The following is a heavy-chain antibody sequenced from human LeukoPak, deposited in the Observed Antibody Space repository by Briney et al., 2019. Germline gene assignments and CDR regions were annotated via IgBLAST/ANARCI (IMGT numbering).Heavy chain of an antibody. D-gene: IGHD3-22*01. V-gene: IGHV1-2*02. CDR2: INPNSGGT. Sequence: ASVKVSCKASGYTFTGYYMHWVRQAPGQGLEWMGWINPNSGGTNYAQKFQGRVTMTRDTSISTAYMELSRLRSDDTAVYYCARDEPAYYYDSSGYGFDYWGQGTLVTVSS. CDR3: ARDEPAYYYDSSGYGFDY. J-gene: IGHJ4*02. CDR1: GYTFTGYY.